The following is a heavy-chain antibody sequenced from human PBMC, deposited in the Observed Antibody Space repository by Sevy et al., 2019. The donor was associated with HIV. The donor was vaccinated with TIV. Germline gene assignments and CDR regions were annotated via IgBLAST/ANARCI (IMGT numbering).Heavy chain of an antibody. D-gene: IGHD1-26*01. CDR2: ICSSSSTI. CDR1: GFTFSNYS. CDR3: ARGLGGSYYTLDAFDF. J-gene: IGHJ4*02. V-gene: IGHV3-48*02. Sequence: GVSLRLSCAASGFTFSNYSMNWVRQAPGKGLEWVAYICSSSSTIYYADSVKGRFTISRDNAKNSLYLQMNSLRDEDTAVYYWARGLGGSYYTLDAFDFWGQGTLVTVSS.